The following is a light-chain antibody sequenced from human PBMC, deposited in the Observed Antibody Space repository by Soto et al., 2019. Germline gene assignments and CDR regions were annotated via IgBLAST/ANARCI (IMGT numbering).Light chain of an antibody. J-gene: IGKJ1*01. CDR1: QTIQFSY. CDR3: QQTLSFPPT. V-gene: IGKV3-20*01. CDR2: AAS. Sequence: VVTQSPGTLSLSPGDRATLSCRASQTIQFSYVAWYQQKPGQAPRLLINAASRRATGIPDRFSGSGSGMDFTLTISRLEPEDFATYYCQQTLSFPPTFGQGTKVDIK.